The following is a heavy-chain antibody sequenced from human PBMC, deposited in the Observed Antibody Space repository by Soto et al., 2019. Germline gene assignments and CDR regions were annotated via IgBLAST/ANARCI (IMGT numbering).Heavy chain of an antibody. CDR1: GGTFSSYA. J-gene: IGHJ6*02. D-gene: IGHD2-2*01. V-gene: IGHV1-69*13. CDR2: IIPIFGTA. CDR3: ARGAVVVPAANRLYYYYGMDV. Sequence: SVKVSCKASGGTFSSYAISWVRQAPGQGLEWMGGIIPIFGTANYAQKFQGRVTITADESTSTAYMELSSLRSEDTAVYYCARGAVVVPAANRLYYYYGMDVWGQGTTVTFSS.